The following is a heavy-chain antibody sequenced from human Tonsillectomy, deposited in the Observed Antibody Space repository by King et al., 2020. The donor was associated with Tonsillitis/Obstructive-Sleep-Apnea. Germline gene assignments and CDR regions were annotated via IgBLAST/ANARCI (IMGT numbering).Heavy chain of an antibody. D-gene: IGHD1-26*01. CDR3: ARGARGFYSGSYYDDY. CDR1: GGTFSSYA. J-gene: IGHJ4*02. CDR2: IIPILGMA. V-gene: IGHV1-69*09. Sequence: AQLVQSGAEVKKPGSSVKVSCKASGGTFSSYAISWVRQAPGQGLEWMGRIIPILGMANYAQKFQGRVTITADKSTRTAYMELSGLRSEDTAVYYCARGARGFYSGSYYDDYWGQGTLVTVSS.